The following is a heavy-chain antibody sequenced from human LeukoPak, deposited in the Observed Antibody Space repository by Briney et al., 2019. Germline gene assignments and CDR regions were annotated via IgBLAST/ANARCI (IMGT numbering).Heavy chain of an antibody. V-gene: IGHV3-74*03. D-gene: IGHD5-18*01. J-gene: IGHJ4*02. Sequence: PGGSLRLSCAASELTFSSYWMLWVRRAPGKGLVWVSRLHSDGSSTAYADSVKGRFTISRDNAKNTLYLQMNTLRAEDTAVYYCAIRRGYTYGDDYWGQGTLVTVSS. CDR3: AIRRGYTYGDDY. CDR1: ELTFSSYW. CDR2: LHSDGSST.